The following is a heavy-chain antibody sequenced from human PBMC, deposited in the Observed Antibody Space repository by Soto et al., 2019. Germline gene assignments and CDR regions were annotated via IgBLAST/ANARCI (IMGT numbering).Heavy chain of an antibody. Sequence: PGGSLRLSCAASGFTVSSNYMSWVRQAPGKGLEWVSVIYSGGSTYYADSVKGRFTISRDNSKNTLYLQMNSLRAEDTAVYYSAKDRRSYSLSPWYFDYWGQGTLVTVSS. CDR2: IYSGGST. V-gene: IGHV3-53*05. J-gene: IGHJ4*02. CDR1: GFTVSSNY. D-gene: IGHD1-26*01. CDR3: AKDRRSYSLSPWYFDY.